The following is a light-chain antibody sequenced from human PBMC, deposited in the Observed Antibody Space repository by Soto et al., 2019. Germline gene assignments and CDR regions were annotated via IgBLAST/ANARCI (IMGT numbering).Light chain of an antibody. CDR3: QQYYRTPYA. CDR2: WAS. CDR1: QSILNSSNNKKY. Sequence: DIVMTQSPDSLAVSLGARATINCKSSQSILNSSNNKKYLVWKQQKEGLPPKLLIYWASTRESGVPDRFTGSVSWTDFTLISRSLQAEDAAIYYCQQYYRTPYALGQGTKLEIK. V-gene: IGKV4-1*01. J-gene: IGKJ2*01.